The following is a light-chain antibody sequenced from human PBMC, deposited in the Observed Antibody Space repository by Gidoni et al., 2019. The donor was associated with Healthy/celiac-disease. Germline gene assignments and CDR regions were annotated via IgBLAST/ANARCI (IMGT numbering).Light chain of an antibody. CDR1: QSVSRY. V-gene: IGKV3-11*01. CDR3: QQRSNWLVT. CDR2: DAS. J-gene: IGKJ3*01. Sequence: EIVLTQSPATLSLSPGERATLPCRASQSVSRYLAWYQQKPVQAPRLLIYDASNRATGIPARFRGSGSGTDCTLTISSLEPEDFAVYYCQQRSNWLVTFGPGTKVEIK.